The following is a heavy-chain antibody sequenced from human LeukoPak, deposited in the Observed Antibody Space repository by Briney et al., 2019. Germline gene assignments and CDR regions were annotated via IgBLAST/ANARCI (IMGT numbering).Heavy chain of an antibody. Sequence: RAGGSLRLSCAASGFTLDDYGMSWVRHAPGKGLEWVSGINWNGGSTGYVDSVKGRFTISRDNAKNSLFLHMNSLRVEDTALYYCARDRVVVATTTPPYWYFDLWGRGTRVTVSS. CDR3: ARDRVVVATTTPPYWYFDL. CDR1: GFTLDDYG. J-gene: IGHJ2*01. CDR2: INWNGGST. D-gene: IGHD2-15*01. V-gene: IGHV3-20*04.